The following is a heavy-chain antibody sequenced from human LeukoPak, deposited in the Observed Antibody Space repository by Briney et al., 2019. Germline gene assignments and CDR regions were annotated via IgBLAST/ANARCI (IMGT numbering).Heavy chain of an antibody. J-gene: IGHJ3*02. V-gene: IGHV5-51*01. CDR2: IYPADSDT. CDR1: EYTFDIYW. D-gene: IGHD5-18*01. Sequence: GESLKISCKGSEYTFDIYWIGWVRQIPGKGLEWMGIIYPADSDTRYSPSFQGQVTISVDKSINTAYLQWSSLKASDTAMYYCARGGRLQSAFDIWGQGTMVTVSS. CDR3: ARGGRLQSAFDI.